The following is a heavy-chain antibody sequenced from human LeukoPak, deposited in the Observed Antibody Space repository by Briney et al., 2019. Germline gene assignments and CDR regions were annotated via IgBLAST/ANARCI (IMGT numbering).Heavy chain of an antibody. J-gene: IGHJ4*02. CDR1: GYRFPSYW. D-gene: IGHD3-3*01. CDR3: ARSSDYDFWGGSYTYYFDS. Sequence: PGESLKISCKGSGYRFPSYWIGWVRQMPGKGLEWMGIIYPGDSDTRYSPSFQGQVTISADKSINTVYLQWSSLKASDTAIYYCARSSDYDFWGGSYTYYFDSWGQGTLVTVTS. CDR2: IYPGDSDT. V-gene: IGHV5-51*01.